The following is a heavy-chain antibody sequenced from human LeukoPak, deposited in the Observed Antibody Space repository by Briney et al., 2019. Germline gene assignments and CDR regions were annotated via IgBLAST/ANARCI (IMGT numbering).Heavy chain of an antibody. CDR2: ISGSGGST. J-gene: IGHJ6*03. V-gene: IGHV3-23*01. CDR1: GFTFSSYA. Sequence: PGGSLRLSCAASGFTFSSYAMSWVRQAPGKGLEWVLAISGSGGSTYYADSVKGRFTISRDNSKNTLYLQMNSLRAEDAAVYYCACPPHPHRYCSSTSCRNYYYYYMDVWGKGTTVTVSS. D-gene: IGHD2-2*01. CDR3: ACPPHPHRYCSSTSCRNYYYYYMDV.